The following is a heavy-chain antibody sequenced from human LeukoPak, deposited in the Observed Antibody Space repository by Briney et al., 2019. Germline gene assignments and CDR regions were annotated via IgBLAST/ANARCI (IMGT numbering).Heavy chain of an antibody. J-gene: IGHJ6*02. V-gene: IGHV1-3*01. CDR3: AREGNYDISTGYYYYYYGMDV. CDR1: GYTFTSYA. CDR2: INAGNGNT. D-gene: IGHD3-9*01. Sequence: ASVKVSCKASGYTFTSYAMHWVRQAPGQRLEWMGWINAGNGNTKYSQKFQGRVTITRDTSASTAYMELSSLRSEDTAVYYCAREGNYDISTGYYYYYYGMDVWGQGTTVTVSS.